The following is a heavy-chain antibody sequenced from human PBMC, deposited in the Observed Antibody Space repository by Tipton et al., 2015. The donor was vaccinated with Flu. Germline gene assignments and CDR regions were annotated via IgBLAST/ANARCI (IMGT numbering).Heavy chain of an antibody. D-gene: IGHD1/OR15-1a*01. V-gene: IGHV4-39*01. CDR2: IYPSGTT. Sequence: TLSLTCTVSSGSIRSTNYFCAWIRQPPGKRLELIGSIYPSGTTYYNPSLKSRATISVDTSKKQFSLRLTSVTAADTAVYYCVRAVAGGNNVHYYLDFWGQGTLVTVSS. CDR1: SGSIRSTNYF. CDR3: VRAVAGGNNVHYYLDF. J-gene: IGHJ4*02.